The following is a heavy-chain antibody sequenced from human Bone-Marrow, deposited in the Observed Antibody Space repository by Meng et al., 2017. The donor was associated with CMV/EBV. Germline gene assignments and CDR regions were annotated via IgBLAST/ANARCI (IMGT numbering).Heavy chain of an antibody. CDR3: ARSDSSSTSCYTDYYGMDV. Sequence: SVKVSCKASGGTFSSYAISWVRQAPGQGLEWMGGIIPILGIANYAQKFQGRVTMTRDTSTSTVYMELSSLRSEDTAVYYCARSDSSSTSCYTDYYGMDVWGQGTTVTVSS. D-gene: IGHD2-2*02. CDR1: GGTFSSYA. CDR2: IIPILGIA. J-gene: IGHJ6*02. V-gene: IGHV1-69*10.